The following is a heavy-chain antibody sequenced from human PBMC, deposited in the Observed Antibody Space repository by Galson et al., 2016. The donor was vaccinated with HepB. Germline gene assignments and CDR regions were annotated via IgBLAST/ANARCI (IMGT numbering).Heavy chain of an antibody. CDR3: ARDFGYCSSTSCYKGGLFYYYGMDV. D-gene: IGHD2-2*02. V-gene: IGHV3-21*01. J-gene: IGHJ6*02. CDR1: GFTFSTYN. Sequence: SLRLSCAASGFTFSTYNMHWVRQAPGKGLEWVSSISNSNSYIYYTDSVKGRFTIPRDNAKNSLYLQMNSLRAEDTAVYYCARDFGYCSSTSCYKGGLFYYYGMDVWGQGTTVTVSS. CDR2: ISNSNSYI.